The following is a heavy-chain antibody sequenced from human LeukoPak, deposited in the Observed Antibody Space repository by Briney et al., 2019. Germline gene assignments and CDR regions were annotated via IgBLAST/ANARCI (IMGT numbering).Heavy chain of an antibody. CDR1: GGTFSSYA. CDR2: IIPIFGTA. D-gene: IGHD3-22*01. J-gene: IGHJ4*02. CDR3: ARDGGYYYDSSGYYPGPFDY. V-gene: IGHV1-69*19. Sequence: SVKVSCKASGGTFSSYAISWVRQAPGQGLEWMGGIIPIFGTANYAQKFQGRVTITADESTSTAYMELSSLRSEGTAVYYCARDGGYYYDSSGYYPGPFDYWGQGTLVTVSS.